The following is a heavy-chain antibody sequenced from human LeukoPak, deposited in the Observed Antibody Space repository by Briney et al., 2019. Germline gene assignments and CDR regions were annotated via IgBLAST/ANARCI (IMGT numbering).Heavy chain of an antibody. Sequence: ASVKVSCKASGGTFSSYAISWVRQASGQGLEWMGGIIPIFGTANYAQKFQGRVTITADESTSTAYMELSSLRSEDTAVYYCARVPPLAPGVYYFDYWGQGTLVTVSS. CDR2: IIPIFGTA. CDR1: GGTFSSYA. CDR3: ARVPPLAPGVYYFDY. J-gene: IGHJ4*02. V-gene: IGHV1-69*13.